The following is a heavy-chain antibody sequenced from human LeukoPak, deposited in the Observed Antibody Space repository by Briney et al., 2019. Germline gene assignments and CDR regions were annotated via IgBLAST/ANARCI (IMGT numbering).Heavy chain of an antibody. CDR2: IYGDGSFT. CDR1: GFTFSNFW. CDR3: AKDTGSYPSSGVDY. V-gene: IGHV3-74*01. Sequence: GGSLRLSCAASGFTFSNFWMHWVRQAPGKGLVWVALIYGDGSFTRYADSVKGRFTISRDNAKNTVYLQMNSLRVEDTALYYCAKDTGSYPSSGVDYWGQGTLVTVSS. D-gene: IGHD6-19*01. J-gene: IGHJ4*02.